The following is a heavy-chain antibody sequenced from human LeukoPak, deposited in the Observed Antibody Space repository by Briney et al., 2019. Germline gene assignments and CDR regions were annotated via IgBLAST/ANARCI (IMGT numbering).Heavy chain of an antibody. D-gene: IGHD2-15*01. CDR1: GFTFSSYG. J-gene: IGHJ4*02. CDR2: IWYDGSNK. Sequence: GGSLRLSCAASGFTFSSYGMHWVRQAPGKGLEWVAVIWYDGSNKYYADSVKGRFTISRDNSKNTLYLQMNSLRAEDTAVYYCARDDCSGGSCYFHYWGQGTLVTVSS. V-gene: IGHV3-33*01. CDR3: ARDDCSGGSCYFHY.